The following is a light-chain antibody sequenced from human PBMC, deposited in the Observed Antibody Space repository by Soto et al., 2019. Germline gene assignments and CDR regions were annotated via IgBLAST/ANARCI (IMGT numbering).Light chain of an antibody. V-gene: IGLV2-8*01. CDR1: SSDVSGYDY. CDR3: SSYTGGNPSYV. Sequence: QSALTQPPSASGSPGQSVTISCTGTSSDVSGYDYVSWYQQHPGKAPKLMIYEVTIRPSGVSDRFSGSKSGNTASPTVSGLQAEDEADYYCSSYTGGNPSYVFGTGTKVTVL. J-gene: IGLJ1*01. CDR2: EVT.